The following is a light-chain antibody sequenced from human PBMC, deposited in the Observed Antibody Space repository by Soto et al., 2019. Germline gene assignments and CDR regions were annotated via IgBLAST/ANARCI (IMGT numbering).Light chain of an antibody. CDR1: SSDVGAYNF. J-gene: IGLJ1*01. CDR3: SSYAGNNIVV. CDR2: DVS. Sequence: QSALTQPPSASGSPGQSVTIPCTGTSSDVGAYNFVSWYQQHPNKAPKLMIYDVSKRPSGVPDRFSASKSGNTASLTVSGLQAEDEADYYCSSYAGNNIVVFGTGTKVTVL. V-gene: IGLV2-8*01.